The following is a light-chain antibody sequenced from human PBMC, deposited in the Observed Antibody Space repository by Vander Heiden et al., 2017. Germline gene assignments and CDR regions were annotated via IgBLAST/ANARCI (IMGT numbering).Light chain of an antibody. J-gene: IGKJ1*01. CDR3: QQCESPPRT. CDR2: AAS. V-gene: IGKV1-39*01. Sequence: DIQMTQSPSSLSASVGDSVTITCRASQTILSYLNWYQQTPGKAPKLLIYAASTLQSGVPSRFSGGGSGTSFTLIISRLQREDFATYYCQQCESPPRTFGQGTTVELK. CDR1: QTILSY.